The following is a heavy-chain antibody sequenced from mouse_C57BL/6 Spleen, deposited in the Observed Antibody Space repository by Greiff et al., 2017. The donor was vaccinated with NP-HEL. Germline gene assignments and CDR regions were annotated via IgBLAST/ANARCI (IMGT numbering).Heavy chain of an antibody. D-gene: IGHD2-3*01. CDR2: IDPSDSET. CDR3: ASDGYYDAWFAY. J-gene: IGHJ3*01. CDR1: GYTFTSYW. V-gene: IGHV1-52*01. Sequence: VQLQQPGAELVRPGSSVKLSCKASGYTFTSYWMHWVKQRPIQGLEWIGNIDPSDSETHYNQKFKDKATLTVDKSSSTAYMQLSSLTSEDSAVYYCASDGYYDAWFAYWGQGTLVTVSA.